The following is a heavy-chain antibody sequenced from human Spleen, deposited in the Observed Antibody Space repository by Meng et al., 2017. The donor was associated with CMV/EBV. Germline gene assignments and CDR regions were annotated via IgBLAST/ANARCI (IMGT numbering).Heavy chain of an antibody. Sequence: GESLKISCAVSGFTFSSYEMNWVRQAPGKGLEWVSYISTSGATIYYAESVKGRFTISRDNAKNSLYLQMNSLRAEDSAVYYCAVEDVVVVSPAIHYYYDMDVWGRGTTVTVSS. CDR1: GFTFSSYE. CDR2: ISTSGATI. J-gene: IGHJ6*02. V-gene: IGHV3-48*03. D-gene: IGHD2-2*01. CDR3: AVEDVVVVSPAIHYYYDMDV.